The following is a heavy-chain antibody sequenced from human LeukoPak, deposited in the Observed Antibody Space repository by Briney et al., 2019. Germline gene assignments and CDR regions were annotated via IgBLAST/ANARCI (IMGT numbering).Heavy chain of an antibody. CDR1: GFTFSSYE. V-gene: IGHV3-48*03. D-gene: IGHD2-2*01. J-gene: IGHJ6*04. Sequence: QPGGSLRLSCAASGFTFSSYEMNWVRRAPGKGLEWVSYISSSSSTIYYADSVKGRFTISRDNAKNSLYLQMNSLRAEDTAVYYCAREGCSSTSCYRYYYYYYGMDVWGKGTTVTVSS. CDR3: AREGCSSTSCYRYYYYYYGMDV. CDR2: ISSSSSTI.